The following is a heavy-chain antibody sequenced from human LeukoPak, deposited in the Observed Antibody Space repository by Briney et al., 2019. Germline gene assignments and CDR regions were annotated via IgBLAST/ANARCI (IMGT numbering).Heavy chain of an antibody. D-gene: IGHD4-11*01. CDR3: AKTTRFDY. CDR1: GFTFTNYA. Sequence: GGSLRLSCATSGFTFTNYAMTWVRQAPGKGLEWVSGIGGSAGNTYYADSVKGRFTISRDNSKNTLYLQMNSLRAEDTAVYYCAKTTRFDYWGQGTLVTVSS. V-gene: IGHV3-23*01. J-gene: IGHJ4*02. CDR2: IGGSAGNT.